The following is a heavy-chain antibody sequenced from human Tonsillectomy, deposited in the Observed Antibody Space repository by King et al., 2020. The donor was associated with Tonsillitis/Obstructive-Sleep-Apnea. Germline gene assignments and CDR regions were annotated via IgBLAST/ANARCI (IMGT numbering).Heavy chain of an antibody. CDR3: ARGGSGWYFDAFDI. CDR2: IYYSGST. CDR1: GGSVSSGSYY. V-gene: IGHV4-61*01. D-gene: IGHD6-19*01. Sequence: QLQESGPGLVKPSETLSLTCTVSGGSVSSGSYYWSWIRQPPGKGLEWIGYIYYSGSTNYNPSLKSRVTISVDTSKNQFSLKLSSVTAADTAVYYCARGGSGWYFDAFDIWGQGTMVTVSS. J-gene: IGHJ3*02.